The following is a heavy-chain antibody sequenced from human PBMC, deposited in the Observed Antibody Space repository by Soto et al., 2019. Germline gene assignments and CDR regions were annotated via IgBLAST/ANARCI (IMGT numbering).Heavy chain of an antibody. CDR3: ARGEWELPYFDY. J-gene: IGHJ4*02. CDR2: IYYSGST. CDR1: GGSISSYY. Sequence: PSETLSLTCTVSGGSISSYYWSWIRQPPGKGLEWIGYIYYSGSTNYNPSLKSRVTISVDTSKNQFSLKLSSVTAADTAVYYCARGEWELPYFDYWGQGTLVTVSS. D-gene: IGHD1-26*01. V-gene: IGHV4-59*01.